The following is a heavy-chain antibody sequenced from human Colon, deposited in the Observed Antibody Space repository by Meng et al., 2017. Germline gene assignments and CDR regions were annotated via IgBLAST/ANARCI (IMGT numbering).Heavy chain of an antibody. Sequence: GGSLRLSCAASGFTFSSYAMSWVRQAPGKGLEWVSAISGRGGSTYYADSVKGRFTISRDNSKNTLYLQMNSLRAEDTAVYYCAKGASMITFGGVIAPIDYWGQGTLVTVSS. V-gene: IGHV3-23*01. D-gene: IGHD3-16*02. CDR3: AKGASMITFGGVIAPIDY. J-gene: IGHJ4*02. CDR2: ISGRGGST. CDR1: GFTFSSYA.